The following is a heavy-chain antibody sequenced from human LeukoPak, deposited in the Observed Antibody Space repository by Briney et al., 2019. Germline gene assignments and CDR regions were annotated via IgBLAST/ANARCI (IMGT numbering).Heavy chain of an antibody. V-gene: IGHV1-2*02. CDR2: VNPNSGGT. CDR3: ARGPYYYDSSGYPYYYYYMDV. Sequence: ASVKVSCKASGYTFTGYYMHWVRQAPGQGLEWMGWVNPNSGGTNYAQKFQGRVTMTRDTSISTAYMELSGLRSDDTAVYYCARGPYYYDSSGYPYYYYYMDVWGKGTTVTVSS. D-gene: IGHD3-22*01. CDR1: GYTFTGYY. J-gene: IGHJ6*03.